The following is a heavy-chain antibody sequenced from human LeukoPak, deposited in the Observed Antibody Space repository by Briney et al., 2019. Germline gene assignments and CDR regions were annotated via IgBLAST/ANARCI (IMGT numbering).Heavy chain of an antibody. V-gene: IGHV3-23*01. J-gene: IGHJ4*02. Sequence: PGGSLRLSCTASGFIFSNYAMKWVRQAPGKGLEWVSEIGASGGGPQYIDAVKGRFTISRDNSKNTLFLQMDSLRPEDTAIYYCAKDGGRRDDYWGQGTLVTVSS. CDR1: GFIFSNYA. CDR2: IGASGGGP. CDR3: AKDGGRRDDY. D-gene: IGHD3-16*01.